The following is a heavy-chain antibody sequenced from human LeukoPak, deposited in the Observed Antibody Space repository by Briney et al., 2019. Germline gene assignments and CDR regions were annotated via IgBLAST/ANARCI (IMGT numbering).Heavy chain of an antibody. Sequence: PGRSLRLPCAASGFTFSSYGMHWVRQAPGKGLEWVAVISYDGSNKYYADSVKGRFTISRDNSKNTLYLQMNSLRAEDTAVYYCARNSRITMPNDAFDIWGQGTMVTVSP. CDR2: ISYDGSNK. J-gene: IGHJ3*02. CDR3: ARNSRITMPNDAFDI. V-gene: IGHV3-30*03. D-gene: IGHD3-3*01. CDR1: GFTFSSYG.